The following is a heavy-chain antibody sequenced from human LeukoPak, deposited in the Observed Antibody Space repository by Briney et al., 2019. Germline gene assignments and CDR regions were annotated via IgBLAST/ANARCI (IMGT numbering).Heavy chain of an antibody. J-gene: IGHJ4*02. V-gene: IGHV4-34*01. Sequence: PSETLSLTCAVYGGSFSGYYWSWIRQPPGKGLEWIGSIYYTGSTYYNPSLKSRVTIPVDTSKNQFSLRLNSVTAADTAVYYCAKDGYSFVLPYYFDYWGQGTLVTVSS. CDR1: GGSFSGYY. CDR3: AKDGYSFVLPYYFDY. CDR2: IYYTGST. D-gene: IGHD5-24*01.